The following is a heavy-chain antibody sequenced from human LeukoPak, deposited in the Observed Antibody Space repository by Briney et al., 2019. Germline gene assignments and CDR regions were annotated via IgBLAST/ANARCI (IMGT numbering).Heavy chain of an antibody. CDR3: AKASVAIPQYCNS. Sequence: PGGSLRLSCEASGFTIGNYAMNWVRQAPGKGLEWVSTISGTGSSTYYADSAKGRFTISRDNSKDTLFLQLNSLTAADTAMCFCAKASVAIPQYCNSWGQGTLVTVSS. V-gene: IGHV3-23*01. J-gene: IGHJ5*02. CDR1: GFTIGNYA. CDR2: ISGTGSST. D-gene: IGHD2-2*02.